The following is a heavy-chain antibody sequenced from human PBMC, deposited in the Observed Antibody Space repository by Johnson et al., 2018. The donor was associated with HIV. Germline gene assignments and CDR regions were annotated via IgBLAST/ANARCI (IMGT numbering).Heavy chain of an antibody. J-gene: IGHJ3*01. CDR2: IYSGGTT. V-gene: IGHV3-53*01. CDR3: ARWVMVRGREGFDV. D-gene: IGHD3-10*01. CDR1: GFIVSSYY. Sequence: VQLVESGGGVVQPGGSLRLSCAASGFIVSSYYMSWVRQAPGKGLEWVSAIYSGGTTYYADSVKGRFTISRDNSKSTLYLQMNSLRGEDTAVYYCARWVMVRGREGFDVWGQGTMVTVSS.